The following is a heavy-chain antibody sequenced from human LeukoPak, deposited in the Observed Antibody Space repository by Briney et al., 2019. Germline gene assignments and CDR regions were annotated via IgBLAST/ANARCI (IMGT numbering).Heavy chain of an antibody. CDR2: IYTSGST. CDR3: ARWYYDFWSGYHHYFDY. V-gene: IGHV4-4*07. Sequence: PSETLSLTCTVSGGSISSYYWSWIRQPAGKGLEWIGRIYTSGSTNYNPSLKSRVTISVDTSKNQFSLKLSSVTAADTAVYYCARWYYDFWSGYHHYFDYWGQGTLVTVSS. CDR1: GGSISSYY. D-gene: IGHD3-3*01. J-gene: IGHJ4*02.